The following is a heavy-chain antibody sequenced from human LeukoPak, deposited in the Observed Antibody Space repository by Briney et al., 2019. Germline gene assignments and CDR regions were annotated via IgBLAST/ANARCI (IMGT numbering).Heavy chain of an antibody. CDR2: IYTSGST. J-gene: IGHJ6*02. CDR1: GGSISSYY. V-gene: IGHV4-4*07. D-gene: IGHD1-26*01. CDR3: ARERGSYGHYYGMDV. Sequence: SETLSLTCTVSGGSISSYYWSWLRQPAGKGLEWIGRIYTSGSTNYNPSLKSRATISVDTSKNQFSLKLSSVTPVDTAVHFGARERGSYGHYYGMDVWGQGTTVTVSS.